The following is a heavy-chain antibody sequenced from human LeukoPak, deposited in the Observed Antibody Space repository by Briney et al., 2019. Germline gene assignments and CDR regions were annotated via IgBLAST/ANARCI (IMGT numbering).Heavy chain of an antibody. Sequence: GGSLRLSCAASGFTFSSYSMNWVRQAPGKGLEWVSSISSSSSYIYYADSVKGRFTISRDNAKNSLYLQMNSLRAEDTAVYYCAREVSTTGMPINWFDPWGQGTPVTVSS. CDR1: GFTFSSYS. V-gene: IGHV3-21*01. J-gene: IGHJ5*02. CDR2: ISSSSSYI. CDR3: AREVSTTGMPINWFDP. D-gene: IGHD1-1*01.